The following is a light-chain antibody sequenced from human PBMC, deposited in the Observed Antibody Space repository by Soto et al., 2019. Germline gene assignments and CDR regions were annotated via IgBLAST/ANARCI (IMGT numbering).Light chain of an antibody. J-gene: IGKJ5*01. CDR3: QYLNGAPTIT. CDR2: AAY. Sequence: DIPLTQSPSFLYASVGDRVTITCRASQDVSDYLAWYQHAPGKAPNLLIYAAYTLQSGVPSRFSGSGSGTEFSLTITSLQPEDFATYYCQYLNGAPTITFGQGTRLDI. V-gene: IGKV1-9*01. CDR1: QDVSDY.